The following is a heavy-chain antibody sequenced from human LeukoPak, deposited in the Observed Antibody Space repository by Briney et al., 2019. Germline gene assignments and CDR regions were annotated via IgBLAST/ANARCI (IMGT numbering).Heavy chain of an antibody. Sequence: SETLSLTCTVSGGSISSYYWSWIRQPPGKGLEWIGYIYYSGSTNYNPSLKSRVTISVDTSKNQFSLKLSSVTAADTAVYYCGIVVVVAAVDYWGQGTLVTVSS. D-gene: IGHD2-15*01. J-gene: IGHJ4*02. V-gene: IGHV4-59*12. CDR2: IYYSGST. CDR3: GIVVVVAAVDY. CDR1: GGSISSYY.